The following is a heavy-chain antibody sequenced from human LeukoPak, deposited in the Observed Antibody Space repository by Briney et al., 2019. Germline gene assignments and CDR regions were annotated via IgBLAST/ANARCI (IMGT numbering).Heavy chain of an antibody. J-gene: IGHJ4*02. CDR1: GFTFSSYA. V-gene: IGHV3-23*01. Sequence: PGGSLRLSCAASGFTFSSYAMSWVRQAPGKGLEWVSAISGSGGSTYYADSVKGRFTISRDNSKNTLYLQMNSLRAEDTAVNYCAKEYYYDSSGYESNYWGQGALVTVSS. CDR2: ISGSGGST. CDR3: AKEYYYDSSGYESNY. D-gene: IGHD3-22*01.